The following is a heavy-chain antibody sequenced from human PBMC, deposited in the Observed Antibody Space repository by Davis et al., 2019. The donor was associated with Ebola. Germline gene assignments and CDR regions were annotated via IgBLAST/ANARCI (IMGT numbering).Heavy chain of an antibody. CDR1: GYTFRNSA. CDR3: AREAAAGTVGMDV. Sequence: ASVKVSCKASGYTFRNSAISWVRQAPGQGLEWMGWISAYNGNTNYAQILQGRVTMTTDTSTSTAYMEVRSLRSDDTAVYYCAREAAAGTVGMDVWGKGTTVTVFS. CDR2: ISAYNGNT. D-gene: IGHD1-14*01. V-gene: IGHV1-18*01. J-gene: IGHJ6*04.